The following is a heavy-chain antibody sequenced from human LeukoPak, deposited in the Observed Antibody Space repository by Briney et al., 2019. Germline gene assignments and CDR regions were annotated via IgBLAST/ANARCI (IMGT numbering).Heavy chain of an antibody. CDR2: INHSGST. V-gene: IGHV4-34*01. CDR3: ARGRDSNLDY. CDR1: GGSFSGYY. J-gene: IGHJ4*02. D-gene: IGHD4-11*01. Sequence: SETLSLTCAVYGGSFSGYYWSWIRQPPGKGPEWIGEINHSGSTNYNPSLKSRVTISVDTSKNQFSLKLSSVTAADTAVYYCARGRDSNLDYWGQGTLVTVSS.